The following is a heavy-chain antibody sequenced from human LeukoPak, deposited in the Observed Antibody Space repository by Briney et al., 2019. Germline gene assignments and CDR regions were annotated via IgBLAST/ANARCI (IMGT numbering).Heavy chain of an antibody. D-gene: IGHD1-7*01. CDR2: IYTGGGT. CDR3: ARAQGSVLGILFELLSYGMDV. J-gene: IGHJ6*02. Sequence: PGGSLRLSCAASGFNVSNNYMSWVRQAPGKGLEWVSVIYTGGGTYYADSVKGRFTISRDNSKNTLYLQMNSLRADDTAVYYCARAQGSVLGILFELLSYGMDVWGQGTTVTVSS. V-gene: IGHV3-53*01. CDR1: GFNVSNNY.